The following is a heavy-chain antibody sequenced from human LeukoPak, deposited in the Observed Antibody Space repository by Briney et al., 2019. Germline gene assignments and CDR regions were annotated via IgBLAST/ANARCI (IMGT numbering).Heavy chain of an antibody. CDR3: ARQMGIAVAGTGTYYFDY. Sequence: SETLSLTCAASGYSISSGYYWGWIRQPPGKGLEWIGSIYHSGSTYYNPSLKSRVTISVDTSKNQFSLKLSSVTAADTAVYYCARQMGIAVAGTGTYYFDYWGQGTLVTVSS. V-gene: IGHV4-38-2*01. CDR2: IYHSGST. J-gene: IGHJ4*02. D-gene: IGHD6-19*01. CDR1: GYSISSGYY.